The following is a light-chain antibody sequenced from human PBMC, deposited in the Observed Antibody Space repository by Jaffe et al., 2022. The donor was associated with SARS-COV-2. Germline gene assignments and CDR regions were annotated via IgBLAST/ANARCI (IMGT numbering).Light chain of an antibody. V-gene: IGKV3-15*01. J-gene: IGKJ1*01. CDR1: QSVSNT. Sequence: EIVMTQSPATLSVSPGERATLSCRASQSVSNTLAWFQQKPGQAPRLLIYSASTRATGIPARFSGSGSGTEFTLTISSLQSEDFAVYYCQQYNNWPRTFGQGTKVEIK. CDR3: QQYNNWPRT. CDR2: SAS.